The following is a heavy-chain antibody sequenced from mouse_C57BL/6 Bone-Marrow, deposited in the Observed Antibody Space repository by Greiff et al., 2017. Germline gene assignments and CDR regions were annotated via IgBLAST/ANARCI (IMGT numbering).Heavy chain of an antibody. Sequence: EVQLQQSGAELVRPGASVKLSCTASGFNIKDDYIHWVKQRPEQGLEWIGWIDPEIGYTEYASKFQGKATITSDTSSNTADLLLSSLTSEYNAVYYCSSFDGNYFDFWGQGTPLTVAS. CDR1: GFNIKDDY. CDR2: IDPEIGYT. CDR3: SSFDGNYFDF. J-gene: IGHJ2*01. V-gene: IGHV14-4*01. D-gene: IGHD2-3*01.